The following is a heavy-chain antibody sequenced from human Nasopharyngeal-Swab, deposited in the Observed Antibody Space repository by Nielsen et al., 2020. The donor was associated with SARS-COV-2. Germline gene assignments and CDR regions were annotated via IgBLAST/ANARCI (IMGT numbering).Heavy chain of an antibody. CDR3: ARDGLDYDFWSAYFMDV. J-gene: IGHJ6*02. V-gene: IGHV3-21*01. CDR2: IGTSSRHI. Sequence: GGSLRLSCEASGFTFSDYKMNWVRQAPGKGLEWVSSIGTSSRHINYADSVKGRFTISRDNAKNSLHLQMNSLRAEDTAVYYCARDGLDYDFWSAYFMDVWGQGTTVTVSS. CDR1: GFTFSDYK. D-gene: IGHD3-3*01.